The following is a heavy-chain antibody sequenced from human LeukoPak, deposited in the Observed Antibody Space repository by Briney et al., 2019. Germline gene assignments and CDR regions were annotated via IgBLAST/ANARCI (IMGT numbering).Heavy chain of an antibody. V-gene: IGHV3-11*01. CDR2: ISGPSATI. CDR3: ARDLLDLYYYHMDV. Sequence: GGSLRLSCTASGFTFGDFYMAWIRQAPGRGLEWLSFISGPSATIYYADSVQGRFTIFRDNANNSLYLHMNNLRVEDTAVYYCARDLLDLYYYHMDVWGKGTTVTVSS. J-gene: IGHJ6*03. D-gene: IGHD1-1*01. CDR1: GFTFGDFY.